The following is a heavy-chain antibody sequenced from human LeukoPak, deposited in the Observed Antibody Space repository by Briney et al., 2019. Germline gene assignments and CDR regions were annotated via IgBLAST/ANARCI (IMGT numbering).Heavy chain of an antibody. CDR3: ARVDRRAPPILPINGENNWFDP. V-gene: IGHV1-18*01. CDR1: GYSFTSSG. Sequence: ASVKVSCKASGYSFTSSGISWGRQAPGQGLEWLGWVSPYNVNTNYAQKFQVRVTMTTDTSTRQADMELRSLRSDDTAVYYCARVDRRAPPILPINGENNWFDPWGQGTLVTVSS. D-gene: IGHD2-8*01. CDR2: VSPYNVNT. J-gene: IGHJ5*02.